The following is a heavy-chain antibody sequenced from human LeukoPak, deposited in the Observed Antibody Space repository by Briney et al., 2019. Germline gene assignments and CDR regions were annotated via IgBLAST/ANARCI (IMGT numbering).Heavy chain of an antibody. D-gene: IGHD1-26*01. CDR1: GGSISSYY. V-gene: IGHV4-59*01. Sequence: SETLSLTCTVSGGSISSYYWSWIRQPPGKGLEWIGYIYYSESTNYNPSLKSRVTISVDTSKNQFSLKLSSVTAADTAVYYCAGQWASYFDYWGQGTLVTVSS. CDR3: AGQWASYFDY. J-gene: IGHJ4*02. CDR2: IYYSEST.